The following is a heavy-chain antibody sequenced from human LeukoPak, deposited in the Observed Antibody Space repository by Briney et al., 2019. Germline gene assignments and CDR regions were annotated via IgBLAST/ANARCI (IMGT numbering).Heavy chain of an antibody. V-gene: IGHV3-30*18. CDR2: ISYDGSNK. CDR3: AKGRGYSYGQFDY. Sequence: PGGSLRLSCAASGFTFSSYGMHWVRQAPGKWLEWVAVISYDGSNKYYADSVKGRFTISRDNSKNTLYLQMNSLRAEDTAVYYCAKGRGYSYGQFDYWGQGTLVTVSS. D-gene: IGHD5-18*01. J-gene: IGHJ4*02. CDR1: GFTFSSYG.